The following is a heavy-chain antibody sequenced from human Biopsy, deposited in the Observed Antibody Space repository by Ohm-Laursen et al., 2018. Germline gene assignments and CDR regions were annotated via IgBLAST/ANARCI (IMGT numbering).Heavy chain of an antibody. D-gene: IGHD3-16*01. Sequence: SLRLSCTASGFIFDDYDMHWVRQAPGKGLEWVSRINRDSDTADYVDSVRGRLTISRDNARKTLFLQMNSLRPEDTALYYCVKDRGGARASFHYWGQGIRVAVSS. V-gene: IGHV3-9*01. J-gene: IGHJ4*02. CDR1: GFIFDDYD. CDR3: VKDRGGARASFHY. CDR2: INRDSDTA.